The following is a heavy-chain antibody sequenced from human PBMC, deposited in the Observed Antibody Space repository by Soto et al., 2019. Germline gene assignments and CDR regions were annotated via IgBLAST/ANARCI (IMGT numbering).Heavy chain of an antibody. CDR3: AIIAAAVSS. CDR2: IHYSGST. D-gene: IGHD6-13*01. J-gene: IGHJ4*02. CDR1: GGSINSHY. Sequence: QVQLQESGPGLVKPSETLSLTCTVSGGSINSHYWSWIRQPPGKGLEWIGCIHYSGSTNYNPSLKSRVTSSLDTSKNQCSLTLTSMTAADTAVYYCAIIAAAVSSWGPGTLVTVPS. V-gene: IGHV4-59*08.